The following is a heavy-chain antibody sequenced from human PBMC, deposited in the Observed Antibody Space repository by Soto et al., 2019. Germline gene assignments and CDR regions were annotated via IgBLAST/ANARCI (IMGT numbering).Heavy chain of an antibody. CDR3: ARALSSAAGLYCDY. D-gene: IGHD6-13*01. CDR1: GGSISSYY. CDR2: IHTTEST. Sequence: QVQLQESGPGLVKPSETLSLTCTVSGGSISSYYWSWIRQPAGKGMEWIGRIHTTESTNYNPSLKSRVTMSIDTSNNQFSLKLSSLTAADTAVYYCARALSSAAGLYCDYWGQGTLVTVSS. J-gene: IGHJ4*02. V-gene: IGHV4-4*07.